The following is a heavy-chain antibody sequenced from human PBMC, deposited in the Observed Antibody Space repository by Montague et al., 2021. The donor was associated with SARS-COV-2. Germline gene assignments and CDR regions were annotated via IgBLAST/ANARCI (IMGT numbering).Heavy chain of an antibody. CDR3: ARAIWHLDV. CDR2: IYTGGYV. CDR1: GDSISRCY. J-gene: IGHJ2*01. V-gene: IGHV4-4*07. Sequence: SETLSLTCSVSGDSISRCYWSWIRQSDGKGLEWIGRIYTGGYVNYSPALQSRVSMSVDTSKSQVSLNVTSVTAADTAVYYCARAIWHLDVWGRGILVTVSS.